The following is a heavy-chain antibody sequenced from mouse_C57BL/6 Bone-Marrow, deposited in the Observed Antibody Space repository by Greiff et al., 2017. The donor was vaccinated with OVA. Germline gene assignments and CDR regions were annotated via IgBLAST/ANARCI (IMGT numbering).Heavy chain of an antibody. J-gene: IGHJ1*03. CDR2: IYPGSGNT. CDR3: AREEIYDGYWWYFDV. D-gene: IGHD2-3*01. V-gene: IGHV1-76*01. Sequence: LVESGAELVRPGASVKLSCKASGYTFTDYYINWVKQRPGQGLEWIARIYPGSGNTYYNEKFKGKATLTAEKSSSTAYMQLSSLTSEDSAVYFCAREEIYDGYWWYFDVWGTGTTVTVSS. CDR1: GYTFTDYY.